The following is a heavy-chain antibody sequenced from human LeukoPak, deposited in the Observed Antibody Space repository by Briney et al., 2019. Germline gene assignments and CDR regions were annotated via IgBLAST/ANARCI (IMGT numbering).Heavy chain of an antibody. CDR2: INHSGST. CDR1: GGSFSGYY. J-gene: IGHJ4*02. V-gene: IGHV4-34*01. D-gene: IGHD3-10*01. CDR3: ATRLRVRGVIITRWYYFDY. Sequence: SETLSLTCAVYGGSFSGYYWSWIRQPPGKGLEWIGEINHSGSTNYNPSLKSRVTISVDTSKNQFSLKLSSVTAADTAVYYCATRLRVRGVIITRWYYFDYWGQGTLVTVSS.